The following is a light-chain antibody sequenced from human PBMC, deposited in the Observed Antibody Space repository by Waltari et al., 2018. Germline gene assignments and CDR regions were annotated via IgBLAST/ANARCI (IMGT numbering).Light chain of an antibody. J-gene: IGKJ4*01. CDR1: QSVNNF. CDR3: QQRANWPPLT. Sequence: EVVLTQSPATLSLSPVERATLSCRASQSVNNFLDWYQQKPGQAPRLLIYAASQRATGIPARFSGSGSGTDFTLTISSLEPEDVAVYYCQQRANWPPLTFGGGTKVEIK. V-gene: IGKV3-11*01. CDR2: AAS.